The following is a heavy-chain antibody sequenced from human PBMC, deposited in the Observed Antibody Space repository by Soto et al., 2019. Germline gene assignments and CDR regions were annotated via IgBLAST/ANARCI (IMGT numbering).Heavy chain of an antibody. V-gene: IGHV3-30*18. CDR3: AKDLGIAVAGTFDY. J-gene: IGHJ4*02. CDR2: ISYDGSNK. Sequence: GGCLNLSCAASVFCFISFGMLWVRQAPGKGLEWVAVISYDGSNKYYADSVKGRFTISRDNSKNTLYLQMNSLRAEDTAVYYCAKDLGIAVAGTFDYWGQGT. CDR1: VFCFISFG. D-gene: IGHD6-19*01.